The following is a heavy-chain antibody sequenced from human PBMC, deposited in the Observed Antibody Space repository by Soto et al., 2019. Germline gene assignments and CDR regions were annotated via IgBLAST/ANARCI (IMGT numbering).Heavy chain of an antibody. CDR2: INHSGST. Sequence: SETLSLTCAVYGGSFSGYYWSWIRQPPEKGLEWIGEINHSGSTNYNPSLKSRVTISVDTSKNQFSLKLSSVTAADTAVYYCARGRSHGITIFGAGPSSGMDVWGQGTTVTVSS. J-gene: IGHJ6*02. D-gene: IGHD3-3*01. V-gene: IGHV4-34*01. CDR1: GGSFSGYY. CDR3: ARGRSHGITIFGAGPSSGMDV.